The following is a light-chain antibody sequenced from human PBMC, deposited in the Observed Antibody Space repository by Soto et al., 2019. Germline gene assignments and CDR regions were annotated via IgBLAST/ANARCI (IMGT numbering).Light chain of an antibody. J-gene: IGLJ1*01. V-gene: IGLV2-23*02. CDR1: SSDVGSYNL. CDR2: EVS. CDR3: CSYAGSSTYV. Sequence: QSVLTQPASVSGSPGQSITISCTGTSSDVGSYNLVSWYQQHPGKAPKLMIYEVSKRPSGVSNRFSGSKSGNTASLTISGLQVEDEADYYCCSYAGSSTYVFGTGTKVTVL.